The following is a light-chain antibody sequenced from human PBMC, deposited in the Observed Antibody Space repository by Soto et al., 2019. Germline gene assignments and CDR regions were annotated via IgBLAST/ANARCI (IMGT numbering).Light chain of an antibody. Sequence: QSVLTQPPSASGSPGQSVAISCTGTSNGVGGYNYVSWYQHHPGRAPKLIIYEVSKRSSGVPDRFSGSKSGNTASLTVSGLQAEDEADYYCSSYAGSNYPYVFGAGTKLTVL. CDR3: SSYAGSNYPYV. CDR2: EVS. V-gene: IGLV2-8*01. CDR1: SNGVGGYNY. J-gene: IGLJ1*01.